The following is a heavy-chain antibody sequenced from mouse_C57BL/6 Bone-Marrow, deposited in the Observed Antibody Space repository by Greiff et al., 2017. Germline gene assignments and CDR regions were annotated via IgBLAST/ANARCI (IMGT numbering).Heavy chain of an antibody. V-gene: IGHV1-64*01. CDR1: GYTFTSYW. D-gene: IGHD1-1*01. CDR3: ARCPSYYDGSTVHVTYWYFDV. J-gene: IGHJ1*03. Sequence: VQLQQPGAELVKPGASVKLSCKASGYTFTSYWMPWVKQRPGQGLEWIGLIHPNSGSTNYNAQFTSTAPLTVATSSSTAYMQLSSLTSEDSAVYYWARCPSYYDGSTVHVTYWYFDVWGTGTTVTVSS. CDR2: IHPNSGST.